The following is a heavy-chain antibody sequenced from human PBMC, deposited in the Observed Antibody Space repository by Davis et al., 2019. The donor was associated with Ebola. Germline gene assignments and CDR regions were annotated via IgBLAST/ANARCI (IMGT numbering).Heavy chain of an antibody. CDR2: INQIGNT. CDR3: ARVDLVAVPSSIFDY. J-gene: IGHJ4*02. CDR1: GGSLSGYY. Sequence: SETLSLTCAVYGGSLSGYYWTWIRQSPGKGLEWIGQINQIGNTNYNPSLKSRVTILVDSSKSQFSVKLKSVTAADSALYFCARVDLVAVPSSIFDYWSQGTLVTVSS. V-gene: IGHV4-34*01. D-gene: IGHD6-19*01.